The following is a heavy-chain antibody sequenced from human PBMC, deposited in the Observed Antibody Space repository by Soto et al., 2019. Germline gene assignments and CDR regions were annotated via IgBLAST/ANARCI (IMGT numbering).Heavy chain of an antibody. J-gene: IGHJ4*02. CDR1: GGSISSYY. V-gene: IGHV4-59*01. Sequence: SETLSLTCTVSGGSISSYYWSWIRQPPGKGLEWIGYIYYSGSTNYNPSLKSRVTLSVDTAKNQFSLKLSSVTAADTAVYYCAREDRRFSSLHFDYWGQGTLVTVSS. CDR3: AREDRRFSSLHFDY. D-gene: IGHD3-3*01. CDR2: IYYSGST.